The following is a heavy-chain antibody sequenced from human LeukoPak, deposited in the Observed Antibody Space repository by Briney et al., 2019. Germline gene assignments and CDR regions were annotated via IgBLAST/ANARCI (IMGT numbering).Heavy chain of an antibody. Sequence: GASVKVSCKVSGYTLTELSMHWVRQAPGKGLEWMGGFDPEGGETIYAQKFQGRVTMTEDTSTDTAYMELSSLRSEDTAVYYCATQGVVVTAVEIHFDYWGQGTLVTVSS. D-gene: IGHD2-21*02. CDR3: ATQGVVVTAVEIHFDY. J-gene: IGHJ4*02. CDR1: GYTLTELS. V-gene: IGHV1-24*01. CDR2: FDPEGGET.